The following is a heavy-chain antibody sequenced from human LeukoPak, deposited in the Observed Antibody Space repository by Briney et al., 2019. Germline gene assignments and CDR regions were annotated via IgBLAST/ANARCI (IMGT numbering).Heavy chain of an antibody. Sequence: GESLRLSCAASGFTVSGNYTSWVRQAPGKGLEWVSVIYSGDYTYYADSVKGRFTISRDNFKNTLYLQMNSLRAEDTAVYYCARDSHGDGIGRWGQGTLVTVSS. CDR2: IYSGDYT. D-gene: IGHD4-17*01. J-gene: IGHJ4*02. CDR1: GFTVSGNY. V-gene: IGHV3-66*01. CDR3: ARDSHGDGIGR.